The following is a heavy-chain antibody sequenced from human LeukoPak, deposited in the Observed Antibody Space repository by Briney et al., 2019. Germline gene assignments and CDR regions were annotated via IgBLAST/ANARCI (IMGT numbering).Heavy chain of an antibody. V-gene: IGHV2-5*01. Sequence: SGPTLVNPTQTLTLTCTFSGFSLSSSGVGVGWIRQPPGKALEWLALIYWNDDKRYSPSLKSRLTITKDTSKNQVVLTMTNMDPVDTATYYCAHRRRYDILTGYSPSDYWGQGTLVTVSS. CDR3: AHRRRYDILTGYSPSDY. CDR1: GFSLSSSGVG. CDR2: IYWNDDK. D-gene: IGHD3-9*01. J-gene: IGHJ4*02.